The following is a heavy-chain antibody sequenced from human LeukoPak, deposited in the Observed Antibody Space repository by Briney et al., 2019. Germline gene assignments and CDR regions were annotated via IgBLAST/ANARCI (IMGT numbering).Heavy chain of an antibody. CDR1: GGSISSSSYY. CDR3: ARPRHYYGSGFDY. CDR2: IYYSGST. D-gene: IGHD3-10*01. J-gene: IGHJ4*02. Sequence: SETLSLTCTVSGGSISSSSYYWGWIRQPPGKGLEWIGSIYYSGSTYYNPSLKSRITMSVGTSKNQFSLKLSSVTAADTAVYYCARPRHYYGSGFDYWGQGSLVTVSS. V-gene: IGHV4-39*01.